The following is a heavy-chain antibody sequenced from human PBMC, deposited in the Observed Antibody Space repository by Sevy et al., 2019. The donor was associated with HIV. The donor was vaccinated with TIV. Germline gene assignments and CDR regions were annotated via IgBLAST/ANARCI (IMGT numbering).Heavy chain of an antibody. J-gene: IGHJ6*03. V-gene: IGHV3-15*01. CDR2: IKNKSDGGTT. D-gene: IGHD5-12*01. CDR1: GFTFSDAW. Sequence: GGSLRLSCAASGFTFSDAWMSWVRQAPGKGLEWVGRIKNKSDGGTTDYTEPKKGKVTITRDDSKNTLYLQMNSLKNEDTAVYYCTTLGYSVSQIYSYLDVWGKGTTVTVSS. CDR3: TTLGYSVSQIYSYLDV.